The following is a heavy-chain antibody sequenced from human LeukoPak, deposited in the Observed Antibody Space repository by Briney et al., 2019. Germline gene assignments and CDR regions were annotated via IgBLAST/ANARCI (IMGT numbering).Heavy chain of an antibody. V-gene: IGHV3-11*01. CDR2: ITSSGSIT. CDR3: ARDPDYGDPE. Sequence: PGGSLRLSCTASGFTFSDHYMSWFRLSPGKGLEWLSYITSSGSITDYADSVKGRFTISRDNAKNTMFLQMNGLRPEDTAVYYCARDPDYGDPEWGQGTLVTVSS. CDR1: GFTFSDHY. D-gene: IGHD4-17*01. J-gene: IGHJ4*02.